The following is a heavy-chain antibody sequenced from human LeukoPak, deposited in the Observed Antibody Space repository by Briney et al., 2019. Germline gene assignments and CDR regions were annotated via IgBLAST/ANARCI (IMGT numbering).Heavy chain of an antibody. Sequence: GGSLRLSCAASGFTLRSYAMHWVRQAPGKGLEWVAVISYDGSKKYYADSVKGRFTISRDNSKNTLYLQMNSLRAEDTAVYYCARDRSGPMADLLYYYYYGMDVWGQGTTVTVSS. CDR1: GFTLRSYA. V-gene: IGHV3-30-3*01. D-gene: IGHD3-10*01. J-gene: IGHJ6*02. CDR3: ARDRSGPMADLLYYYYYGMDV. CDR2: ISYDGSKK.